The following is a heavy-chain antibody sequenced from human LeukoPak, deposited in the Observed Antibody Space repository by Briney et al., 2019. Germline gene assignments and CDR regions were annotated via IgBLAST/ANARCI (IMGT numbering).Heavy chain of an antibody. Sequence: PGGSLRLSCAASEFTFSSYNMNWVRQAPGKRLEWVSSISSSSDYIYYADSVKGRFTISRDNAKNSLYLQMKSLRAEDTAVYYCARGKTSQNIVTRKTYNWFDPWGQGTLVTVSS. V-gene: IGHV3-21*01. CDR3: ARGKTSQNIVTRKTYNWFDP. CDR2: ISSSSDYI. J-gene: IGHJ5*02. D-gene: IGHD2/OR15-2a*01. CDR1: EFTFSSYN.